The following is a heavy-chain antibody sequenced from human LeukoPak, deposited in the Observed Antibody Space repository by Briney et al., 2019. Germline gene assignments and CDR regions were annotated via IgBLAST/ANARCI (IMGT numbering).Heavy chain of an antibody. CDR3: ARESHTVTTGYYFDY. Sequence: GGSLRLSCAASGFTFDDYGMSWVRQAPGKGLELVSGINWNGGSTGYADSVKGRFTISRDNAKNSLYLQMNSLRAEDTALYYCARESHTVTTGYYFDYWGQGTLVTVSS. CDR1: GFTFDDYG. CDR2: INWNGGST. D-gene: IGHD4-11*01. J-gene: IGHJ4*02. V-gene: IGHV3-20*04.